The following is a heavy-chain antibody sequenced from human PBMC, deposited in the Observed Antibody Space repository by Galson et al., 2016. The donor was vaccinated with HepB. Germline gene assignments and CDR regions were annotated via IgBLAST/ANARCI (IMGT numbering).Heavy chain of an antibody. CDR2: IWYDGSTQ. J-gene: IGHJ5*01. Sequence: SLRLSCAASGFTFSNSGMHWVRQAPGKWLEWVAVIWYDGSTQYYGDSVKGRFTISRNNSKSMLYLQMDSLRAEDIAVYYCARVRSSSWFDSWGQGTLVTVS. V-gene: IGHV3-33*01. CDR1: GFTFSNSG. CDR3: ARVRSSSWFDS. D-gene: IGHD6-13*01.